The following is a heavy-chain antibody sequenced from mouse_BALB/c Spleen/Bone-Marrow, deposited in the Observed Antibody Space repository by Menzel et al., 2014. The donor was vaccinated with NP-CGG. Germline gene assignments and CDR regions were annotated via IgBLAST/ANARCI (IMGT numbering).Heavy chain of an antibody. V-gene: IGHV4-1*02. CDR1: GFDFSRYW. CDR2: INPESSTI. J-gene: IGHJ4*01. D-gene: IGHD1-1*01. Sequence: EVMLVESGGGLVQPGGSLKLSCAASGFDFSRYWMGWVRQAPGRGPKWIGEINPESSTINYTPSLKDKFIISRDNAKNALYLQMSKVRSEDTALYFCARLGYYGMMAYWGQGTSVTVSS. CDR3: ARLGYYGMMAY.